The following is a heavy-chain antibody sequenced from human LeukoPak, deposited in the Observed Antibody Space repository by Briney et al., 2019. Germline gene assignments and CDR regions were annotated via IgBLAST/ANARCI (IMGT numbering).Heavy chain of an antibody. CDR2: IYYSGST. CDR1: GGSISSYY. V-gene: IGHV4-59*01. Sequence: SETLSLTCTVSGGSISSYYWSWIRQPPGKGLEWNRYIYYSGSTNYNPSLKSRVTISVDTSKNQFSLKLSSVTAADTAVYYCARFRYSYGFTPGGYYYYGMDVWGQGTTVTVSS. CDR3: ARFRYSYGFTPGGYYYYGMDV. D-gene: IGHD5-18*01. J-gene: IGHJ6*02.